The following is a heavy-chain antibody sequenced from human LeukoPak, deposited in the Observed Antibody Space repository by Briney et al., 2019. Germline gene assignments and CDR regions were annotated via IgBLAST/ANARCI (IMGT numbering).Heavy chain of an antibody. Sequence: GGSLRLSCAASGFTFRNYAMSWVRQAPGKGLEWVSSFSDSNGRTYYADSVKGRFTVSRDNSKNTLYLQMNSLRAEDTAVYYCAKGHTTIFGVVTRSHYYMDVWGKGTTVTVSS. D-gene: IGHD3-3*01. V-gene: IGHV3-23*01. CDR1: GFTFRNYA. CDR2: FSDSNGRT. J-gene: IGHJ6*03. CDR3: AKGHTTIFGVVTRSHYYMDV.